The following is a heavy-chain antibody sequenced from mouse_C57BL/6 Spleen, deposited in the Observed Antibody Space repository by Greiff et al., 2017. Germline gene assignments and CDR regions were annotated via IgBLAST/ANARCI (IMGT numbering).Heavy chain of an antibody. CDR3: ASSFYGNYKYYFDY. CDR1: GYTFTSYW. D-gene: IGHD2-10*01. Sequence: VQLQQPGAELVKPGASVKLSCKASGYTFTSYWMHWVKQRPGRGLEWIGRLDPNSGGTKYNEKFKSKATLTVDQPSSPAYMQLSSLTSEDSAVYYGASSFYGNYKYYFDYWGQGTTRTVSS. J-gene: IGHJ2*01. CDR2: LDPNSGGT. V-gene: IGHV1-72*01.